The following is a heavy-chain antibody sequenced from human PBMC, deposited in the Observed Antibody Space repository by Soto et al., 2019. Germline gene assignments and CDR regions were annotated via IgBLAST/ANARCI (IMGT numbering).Heavy chain of an antibody. J-gene: IGHJ3*02. V-gene: IGHV1-69*13. CDR2: IIPIFGTA. CDR3: ARVERNYYDSSGYNDAFDI. D-gene: IGHD3-22*01. Sequence: ASVKVSCKASGGTFSSYAISWVRQAPGQGLEWMGGIIPIFGTANYAQKFQGRVTITADESTSTAYMELSSLRSEDTAVYYCARVERNYYDSSGYNDAFDIWGQGTMVTVSS. CDR1: GGTFSSYA.